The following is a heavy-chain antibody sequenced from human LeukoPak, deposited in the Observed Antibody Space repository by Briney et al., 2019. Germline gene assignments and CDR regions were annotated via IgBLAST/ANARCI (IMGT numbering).Heavy chain of an antibody. CDR1: GFMFSSYA. D-gene: IGHD2-2*01. CDR3: AKHGVKGYCSSTSCPTEY. CDR2: ISGSGGST. V-gene: IGHV3-23*01. Sequence: PGGSLRLSCAASGFMFSSYAMSWVRQAPGKGLEWVSAISGSGGSTYYADSVKGRFTISRDNSKNTLYLQMNSLRAEDTAVYYCAKHGVKGYCSSTSCPTEYWGQGTLVTISS. J-gene: IGHJ4*02.